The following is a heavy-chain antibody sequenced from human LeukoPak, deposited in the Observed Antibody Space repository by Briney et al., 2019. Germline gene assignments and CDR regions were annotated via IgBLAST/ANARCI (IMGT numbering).Heavy chain of an antibody. J-gene: IGHJ4*02. CDR2: ISSSGSTI. D-gene: IGHD1/OR15-1a*01. Sequence: GGSLRLSCAASGFTFSSYEMNWVRQAPGKGLEWVSYISSSGSTIYYADSVKGRFTISRDNAKNPLYLQMNSLRAEDTAVYYCARATRTFDYWGQGTLVTVSS. V-gene: IGHV3-48*03. CDR3: ARATRTFDY. CDR1: GFTFSSYE.